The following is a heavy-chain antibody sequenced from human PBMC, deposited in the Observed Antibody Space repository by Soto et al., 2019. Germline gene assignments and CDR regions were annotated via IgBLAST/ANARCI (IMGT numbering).Heavy chain of an antibody. Sequence: QVQLVQSGAEVKKPGASVKVSCKASGYTFTSYDINWVRQATGHGLEWMGWMNPSNGNTVYAQKFQGRVTMTRDTSISTAYLELSILTSEDTAVYFCAREDHSSWNNCFDPWGQGTLVTVSS. J-gene: IGHJ5*02. D-gene: IGHD6-13*01. V-gene: IGHV1-8*01. CDR2: MNPSNGNT. CDR3: AREDHSSWNNCFDP. CDR1: GYTFTSYD.